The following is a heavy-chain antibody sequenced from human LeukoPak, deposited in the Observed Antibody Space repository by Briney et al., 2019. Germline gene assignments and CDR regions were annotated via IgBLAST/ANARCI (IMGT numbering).Heavy chain of an antibody. J-gene: IGHJ4*02. Sequence: ASVKVSCKASGYTFNSHGISWIRQAPGQGPEWMGWISGDYGYTKYAQKFQGRVTMTTDTSTDTSYVELRSLRSDDTAVYYCARNKTTGGGGFDYWGQGTLITVSS. CDR1: GYTFNSHG. V-gene: IGHV1-18*04. D-gene: IGHD3-16*01. CDR2: ISGDYGYT. CDR3: ARNKTTGGGGFDY.